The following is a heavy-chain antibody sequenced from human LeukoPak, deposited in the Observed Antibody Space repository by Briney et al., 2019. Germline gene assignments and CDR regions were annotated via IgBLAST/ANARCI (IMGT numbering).Heavy chain of an antibody. CDR1: GYSISSGYY. J-gene: IGHJ4*02. CDR3: ARVTMVRGVRPFDY. Sequence: SETLSLTCTVSGYSISSGYYWGWIRQPPGKGLEWIGSIYHSGSTYYNPSLKSRVTISVDTSKNQFSLKLSSVTAADTAVYYCARVTMVRGVRPFDYWGQGALVTVSS. V-gene: IGHV4-38-2*02. D-gene: IGHD3-10*01. CDR2: IYHSGST.